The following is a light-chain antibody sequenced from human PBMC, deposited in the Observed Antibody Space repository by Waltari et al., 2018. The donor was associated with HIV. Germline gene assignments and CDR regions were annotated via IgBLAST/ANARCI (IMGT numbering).Light chain of an antibody. Sequence: SSELTQDPAVSVALGQTVRITCQGDSLRSYYASWYHQKPGQAPLLVVYCNDKRPSGIPDLFSGSSSGNTASLTITGAQAEDEADYYCNSRDSSGHHLVFATGTTVTVL. V-gene: IGLV3-19*01. CDR1: SLRSYY. CDR2: CND. J-gene: IGLJ1*01. CDR3: NSRDSSGHHLV.